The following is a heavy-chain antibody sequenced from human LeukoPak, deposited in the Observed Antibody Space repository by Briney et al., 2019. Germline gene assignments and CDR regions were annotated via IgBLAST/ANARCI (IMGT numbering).Heavy chain of an antibody. CDR3: ARDRAVQLWLGPNYYYYGMDV. J-gene: IGHJ6*02. CDR1: GYTFTSYY. Sequence: ASVKVSSKASGYTFTSYYMHWVRQAPGQGLEWMGIINPSGGSTSYAQKFQGRVTMTRDTSTSTVYMELSSLRSEDTAVYYCARDRAVQLWLGPNYYYYGMDVWGQGTTVTVSS. D-gene: IGHD5-18*01. CDR2: INPSGGST. V-gene: IGHV1-46*01.